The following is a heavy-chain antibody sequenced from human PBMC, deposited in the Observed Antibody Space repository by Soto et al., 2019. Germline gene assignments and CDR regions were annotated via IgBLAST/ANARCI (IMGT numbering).Heavy chain of an antibody. CDR2: IGMISSYI. D-gene: IGHD2-21*02. CDR1: GFTFGTYT. V-gene: IGHV3-21*01. Sequence: VQLVESGGGLVKPGGSLRLSCAASGFTFGTYTMNWVRQVPGKGLEGVPSIGMISSYIYSADSVRGRFTISRDNAGGSVYLQMSSLRAEDTAVYYCARVMCGDCSSYYYYSMDVWGQGTTVTVSS. CDR3: ARVMCGDCSSYYYYSMDV. J-gene: IGHJ6*02.